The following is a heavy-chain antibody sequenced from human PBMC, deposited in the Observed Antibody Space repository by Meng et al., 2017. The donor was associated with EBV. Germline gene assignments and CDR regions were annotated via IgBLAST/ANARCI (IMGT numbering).Heavy chain of an antibody. CDR1: GGTFSTDA. Sequence: QVHVQECGGGVKKPGSLVKGSCRPSGGTFSTDAVSWERQAPGQGLGGMGGLIPMSGAPHYAQKFQDRVKIIADESTSTHSMELNNLRFEDTAMYYCASESGRGFTPDYWGQGTLVTVSS. CDR2: LIPMSGAP. J-gene: IGHJ4*02. CDR3: ASESGRGFTPDY. V-gene: IGHV1-69*01. D-gene: IGHD3-10*01.